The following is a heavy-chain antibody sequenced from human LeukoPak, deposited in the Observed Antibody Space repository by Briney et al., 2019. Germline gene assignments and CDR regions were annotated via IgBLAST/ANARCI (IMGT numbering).Heavy chain of an antibody. CDR3: AKLSRRVVVAANDY. CDR2: ISGSGGST. D-gene: IGHD2-15*01. J-gene: IGHJ4*02. Sequence: PGGSLRLSCAASAFTFSSHAMSWVRQAPGKGLEWVSAISGSGGSTYYADSVKGRFTISRDNSKNTLYLQMNSLRAEDTAVYYCAKLSRRVVVAANDYWGQGTLVTVSS. CDR1: AFTFSSHA. V-gene: IGHV3-23*01.